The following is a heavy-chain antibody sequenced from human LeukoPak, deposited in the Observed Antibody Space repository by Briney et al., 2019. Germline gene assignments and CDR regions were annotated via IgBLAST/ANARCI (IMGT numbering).Heavy chain of an antibody. V-gene: IGHV1-18*01. D-gene: IGHD3-10*01. CDR3: ARHSGSYNIWGAFDI. J-gene: IGHJ3*02. Sequence: ASVKVSCKASGYSFTSYELSWVRQAPGQGLEWRGWISAYNGNTNYAQKLQGRVTMTTDTSTSTAYMELRSLRSDDTAVYYCARHSGSYNIWGAFDIWGQGTMVTVSS. CDR2: ISAYNGNT. CDR1: GYSFTSYE.